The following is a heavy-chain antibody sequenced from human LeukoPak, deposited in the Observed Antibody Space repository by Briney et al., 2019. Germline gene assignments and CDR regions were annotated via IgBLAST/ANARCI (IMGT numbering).Heavy chain of an antibody. D-gene: IGHD4-17*01. CDR3: ARPRPSYPTVTPLEY. Sequence: GGSLRLSCAESDFTFSMFGMHWVRQAPGKGLEWVAVISSRGDTEDYRDSVKGRFTISRDNSQRTVFLQMNRLTFEDTGVYYCARPRPSYPTVTPLEYWGRGTLVIVSS. V-gene: IGHV3-30*19. J-gene: IGHJ4*02. CDR1: DFTFSMFG. CDR2: ISSRGDTE.